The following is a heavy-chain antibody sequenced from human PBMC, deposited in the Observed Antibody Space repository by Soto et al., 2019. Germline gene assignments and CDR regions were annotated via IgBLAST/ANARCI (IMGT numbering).Heavy chain of an antibody. CDR3: ATQEVGGSYVYTFDP. CDR2: IFYSGST. J-gene: IGHJ5*02. Sequence: SETLSLTCTVSGGSISSSSYYWGWIRQPPGKGLEWIGSIFYSGSTYYNPSLKSRVTISVDTSKNQFSLKLSSVTAADTAVYYCATQEVGGSYVYTFDPWGQGTLVTVSS. CDR1: GGSISSSSYY. V-gene: IGHV4-39*01. D-gene: IGHD1-26*01.